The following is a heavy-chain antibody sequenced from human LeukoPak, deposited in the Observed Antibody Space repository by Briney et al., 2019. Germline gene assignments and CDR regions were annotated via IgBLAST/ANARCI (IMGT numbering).Heavy chain of an antibody. CDR3: ARDHEGYCSGGSCYAPPKWFDP. CDR1: GGSISSYY. V-gene: IGHV4-4*07. J-gene: IGHJ5*02. D-gene: IGHD2-15*01. CDR2: IYTSGST. Sequence: PSETLSLTCTVSGGSISSYYWSWIRQPAGKGLEWIWRIYTSGSTNYNPALKCRVTMSVDTSKNQFSLKLSSVNAADTAVYYCARDHEGYCSGGSCYAPPKWFDPWGQGTLVTVSS.